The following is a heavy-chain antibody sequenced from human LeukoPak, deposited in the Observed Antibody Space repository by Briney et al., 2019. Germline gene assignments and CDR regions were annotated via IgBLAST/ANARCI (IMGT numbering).Heavy chain of an antibody. CDR2: ISYDGSNK. Sequence: GGSLRLSCAASGFTFSSYGMHWVRQAPGKGLEWVAVISYDGSNKYYADSVKGRFTISRDNSKNTLYLQMNSLRAEDTAVYYCAKNRYYGSGSYYYYYGMDVWGKGTTVTVSS. CDR3: AKNRYYGSGSYYYYYGMDV. V-gene: IGHV3-30*18. D-gene: IGHD3-10*01. CDR1: GFTFSSYG. J-gene: IGHJ6*04.